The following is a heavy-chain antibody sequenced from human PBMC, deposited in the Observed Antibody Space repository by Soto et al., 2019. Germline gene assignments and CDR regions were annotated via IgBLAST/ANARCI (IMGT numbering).Heavy chain of an antibody. CDR2: INSDGSST. D-gene: IGHD3-3*01. CDR3: ARDSSPYYDFWSGFYTYFDY. V-gene: IGHV3-74*01. J-gene: IGHJ4*02. Sequence: EVQLVESGGGLVQPGGSLRLSCAVSGFTFSSHWMHWVRQAPGKGLVWVSRINSDGSSTNYADSVKGRFTISRDNVKNTLYLQMNSLRADDTAVYYCARDSSPYYDFWSGFYTYFDYWGQGALVTVS. CDR1: GFTFSSHW.